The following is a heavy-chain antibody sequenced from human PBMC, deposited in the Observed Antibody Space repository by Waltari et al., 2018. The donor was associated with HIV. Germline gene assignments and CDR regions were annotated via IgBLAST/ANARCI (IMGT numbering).Heavy chain of an antibody. D-gene: IGHD1-26*01. Sequence: QLQVQESGPGLVKPSETLSLSCTVSGGSITSTIYYWGWIRQPPGKGLEWMGSGNHSGDTYSTPALSVRVTISVDTSKKKFSLKLTSVTAADTAVYYCAQVCLPAVGACNWSDPWGQGTLVTVSS. CDR2: GNHSGDT. CDR1: GGSITSTIYY. J-gene: IGHJ5*02. V-gene: IGHV4-39*01. CDR3: AQVCLPAVGACNWSDP.